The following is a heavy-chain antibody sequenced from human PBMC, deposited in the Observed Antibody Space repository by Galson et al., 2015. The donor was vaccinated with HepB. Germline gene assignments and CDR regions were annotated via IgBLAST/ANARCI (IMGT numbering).Heavy chain of an antibody. J-gene: IGHJ4*02. D-gene: IGHD3-22*01. CDR1: GYSFTSYW. CDR3: ARRAAYYDSSGYYNLWNFDY. CDR2: IYPGDSDT. V-gene: IGHV5-51*03. Sequence: QSGAEVKKPGESLKISCKGSGYSFTSYWIGWVRQMPGKGLEWMGIIYPGDSDTRYSPSFQGQVTISADKSISTAYLQWSSLKASDTAMYYCARRAAYYDSSGYYNLWNFDYWGQGTLVTVSS.